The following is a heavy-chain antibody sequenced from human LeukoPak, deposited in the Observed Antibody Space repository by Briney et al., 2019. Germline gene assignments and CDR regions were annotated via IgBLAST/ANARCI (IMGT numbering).Heavy chain of an antibody. Sequence: ASVKVSCKASGYTFTSYYMNWVLQAPVQGLEWMGIIHPSGGSTSYAQKFQGRVTMTRDTSTSTVYMELSSLRFEDTAVYHCARDSYGSGSYYRSKTYYFDYWGQGTLVTVSS. V-gene: IGHV1-46*01. CDR2: IHPSGGST. CDR3: ARDSYGSGSYYRSKTYYFDY. J-gene: IGHJ4*02. CDR1: GYTFTSYY. D-gene: IGHD3-10*01.